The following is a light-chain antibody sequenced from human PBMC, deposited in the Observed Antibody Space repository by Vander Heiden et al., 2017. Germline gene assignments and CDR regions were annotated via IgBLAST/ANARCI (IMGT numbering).Light chain of an antibody. J-gene: IGKJ3*01. Sequence: EIVMTRSPATLSVSPGERATLSCRASQSVSSNLAWYQQKPGQAPRLLIYGASTRATDIPARFSGSGSGTEFTLTISSLQSEDFAVYYCQQYNNWPIFTFGPGTKVDVK. CDR3: QQYNNWPIFT. V-gene: IGKV3D-15*01. CDR2: GAS. CDR1: QSVSSN.